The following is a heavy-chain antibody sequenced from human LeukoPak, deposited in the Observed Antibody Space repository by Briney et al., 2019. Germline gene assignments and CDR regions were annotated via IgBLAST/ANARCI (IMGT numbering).Heavy chain of an antibody. V-gene: IGHV1-69*13. Sequence: SVKVSCKASGYTFTSYGISWVRQAPGQGLEWMGGIIPIFGTANYAQKFQGRVTITADESTSTAYMELSSLRSEDTAVYYCARGTTGTTYYYYYYMDVWGKGTTVTISS. CDR2: IIPIFGTA. J-gene: IGHJ6*03. D-gene: IGHD1-1*01. CDR1: GYTFTSYG. CDR3: ARGTTGTTYYYYYYMDV.